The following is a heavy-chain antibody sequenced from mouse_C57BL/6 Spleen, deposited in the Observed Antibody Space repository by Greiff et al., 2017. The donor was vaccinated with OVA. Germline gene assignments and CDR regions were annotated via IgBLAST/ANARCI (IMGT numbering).Heavy chain of an antibody. CDR2: IRSKSNNYAT. Sequence: EVQRVESGGGLVQPKGSLKLSCAASGFSFNTYAMNWVRQAPGKGLEWVARIRSKSNNYATYYAVSVKDRFTISRDDSEIMLYLQMNNLKTEDTAMYYCVSLYYDYWYFDVWGTGTTVTVSS. J-gene: IGHJ1*03. CDR1: GFSFNTYA. CDR3: VSLYYDYWYFDV. V-gene: IGHV10-1*01. D-gene: IGHD2-4*01.